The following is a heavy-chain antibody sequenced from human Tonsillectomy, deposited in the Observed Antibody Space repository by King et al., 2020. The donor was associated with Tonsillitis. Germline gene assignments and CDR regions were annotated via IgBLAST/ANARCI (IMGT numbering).Heavy chain of an antibody. D-gene: IGHD4-17*01. CDR3: AKRRGDYNGPSDY. CDR1: GFTFSDHV. Sequence: VQLVESGGGLLQPGGSLRLSCAASGFTFSDHVMTWFRQAPGKGLEWVSRISVGGGSINYADSVKGRFTASRGNSKNTLYLQMNSLRAEDTALYYCAKRRGDYNGPSDYWGQGTLVTVSS. CDR2: ISVGGGSI. V-gene: IGHV3-23*04. J-gene: IGHJ4*02.